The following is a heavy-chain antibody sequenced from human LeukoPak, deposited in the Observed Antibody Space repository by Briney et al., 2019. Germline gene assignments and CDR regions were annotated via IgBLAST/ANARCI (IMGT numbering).Heavy chain of an antibody. Sequence: GGSLRLSCAASGFTFSSYWIHWVRQAPGKGLVWVSRINSDGSSTSYADSVKGRFTISRDNAKNTLYLQMNSLRAEDTAVYYCARAGSSGWYSGWFDPWGQGTLVTVSS. V-gene: IGHV3-74*01. CDR1: GFTFSSYW. J-gene: IGHJ5*02. CDR2: INSDGSST. D-gene: IGHD6-19*01. CDR3: ARAGSSGWYSGWFDP.